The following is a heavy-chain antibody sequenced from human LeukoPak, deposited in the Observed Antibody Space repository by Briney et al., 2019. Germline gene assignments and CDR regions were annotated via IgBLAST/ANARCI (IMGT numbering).Heavy chain of an antibody. V-gene: IGHV3-53*01. CDR3: GRVSVAGWLPIDY. D-gene: IGHD5-12*01. CDR1: GFIVSNNY. CDR2: IYSAGPT. Sequence: GGSLRLPCAASGFIVSNNYMTWVRQAPGKGLEWLSIIYSAGPTDYADSVKGRFAISRDDSKNTVYLQMNSLTAEDTAVYYCGRVSVAGWLPIDYWGQGILVTVSS. J-gene: IGHJ4*02.